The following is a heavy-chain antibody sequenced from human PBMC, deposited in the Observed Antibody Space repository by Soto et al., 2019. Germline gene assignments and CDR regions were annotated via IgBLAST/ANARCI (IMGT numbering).Heavy chain of an antibody. J-gene: IGHJ4*02. CDR1: GFTFSTYN. CDR2: IDGRGNYI. D-gene: IGHD1-26*01. Sequence: GGSLRLSCAASGFTFSTYNMNWVRQAPGKGLEWVSSIDGRGNYIYYADSVKGRFTISRDNAKKSLYLQMNSLRAEDTAVYYCAREDGIVGATSAFDYCGQGTLVTVSS. CDR3: AREDGIVGATSAFDY. V-gene: IGHV3-21*01.